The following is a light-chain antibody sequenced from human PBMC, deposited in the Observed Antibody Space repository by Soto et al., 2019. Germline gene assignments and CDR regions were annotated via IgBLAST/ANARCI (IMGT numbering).Light chain of an antibody. CDR2: DAS. V-gene: IGKV1-5*01. CDR3: QQYNDYSTWT. CDR1: QSISRW. Sequence: DIQLTQSPSTLPASVGDRVTIACRASQSISRWLAWYQQKPGKAPKVLIWDASILHSGVPSRFSGSGSGTEFTLAITSLQPDAFATYYCQQYNDYSTWTFGQGTNVEIK. J-gene: IGKJ1*01.